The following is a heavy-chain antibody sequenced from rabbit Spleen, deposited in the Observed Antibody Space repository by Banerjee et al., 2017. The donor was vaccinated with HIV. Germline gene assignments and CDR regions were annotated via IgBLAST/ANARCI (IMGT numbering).Heavy chain of an antibody. V-gene: IGHV1S45*01. CDR3: ARDLTGVIGWTFGW. CDR1: GFFFSYSYW. CDR2: ISTSDGIT. D-gene: IGHD1-1*01. Sequence: QEQLEESGGDLVKPEGSLTLTCTASGFFFSYSYWICWVRQAPGKGLEWIACISTSDGITYYASWAKGRFTISKPSSTTVTLQMTSLTAADTATYFCARDLTGVIGWTFGWWGPGTLVTVS. J-gene: IGHJ4*01.